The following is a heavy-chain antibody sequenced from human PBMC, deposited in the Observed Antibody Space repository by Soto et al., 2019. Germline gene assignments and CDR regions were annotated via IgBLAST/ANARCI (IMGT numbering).Heavy chain of an antibody. D-gene: IGHD3-10*01. Sequence: SETLSLTCTVSGGSISRGYYYWNWIRQPPGKGLDWIGYIYYGESTYYNPSLKSRDTITVDTSKNQCSLKQGSVTAADTAVYYWARQPVRGVGFAFDYWGQGTLVTVSS. CDR3: ARQPVRGVGFAFDY. CDR1: GGSISRGYYY. CDR2: IYYGEST. J-gene: IGHJ4*02. V-gene: IGHV4-30-4*02.